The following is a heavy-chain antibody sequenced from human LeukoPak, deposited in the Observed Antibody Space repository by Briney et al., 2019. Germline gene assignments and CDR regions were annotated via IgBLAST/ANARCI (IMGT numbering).Heavy chain of an antibody. V-gene: IGHV3-30*04. CDR3: ARPGVITTGKPEENWFDP. Sequence: GRSLRLSCAASGFTFSSYAMHWVRQAPGKGLEWVAVISYDGSNKYYADSVKGRFTISRDNSKNTLYLQMNSLRAEDTAVYYWARPGVITTGKPEENWFDPWGQGTLVTVSS. CDR2: ISYDGSNK. D-gene: IGHD4-23*01. J-gene: IGHJ5*02. CDR1: GFTFSSYA.